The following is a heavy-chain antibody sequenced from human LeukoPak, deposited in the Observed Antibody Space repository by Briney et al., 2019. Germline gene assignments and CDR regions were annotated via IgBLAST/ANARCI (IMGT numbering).Heavy chain of an antibody. J-gene: IGHJ4*02. Sequence: GGSLRLSCAASGFIFSDYYMSWIRQAPGKGLEWVGRIKRKTDGGTTDYAAPVKGRFTISRDDSKNTLYLQMNSLKTEDTAVYYCTSYPSYYGSGSRLYYFDYWGQGTLVTVSS. CDR3: TSYPSYYGSGSRLYYFDY. CDR2: IKRKTDGGTT. D-gene: IGHD3-10*01. V-gene: IGHV3-15*01. CDR1: GFIFSDYY.